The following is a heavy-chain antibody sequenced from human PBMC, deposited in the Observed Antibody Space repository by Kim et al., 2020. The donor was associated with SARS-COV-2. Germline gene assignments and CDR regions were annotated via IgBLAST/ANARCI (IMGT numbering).Heavy chain of an antibody. Sequence: KSRVTISVDTSKNQFSLKLSSVTAADTAVYYCARANYYDSSGYPNPNLDYWGQGALVTVSS. J-gene: IGHJ4*02. V-gene: IGHV4-59*01. CDR3: ARANYYDSSGYPNPNLDY. D-gene: IGHD3-22*01.